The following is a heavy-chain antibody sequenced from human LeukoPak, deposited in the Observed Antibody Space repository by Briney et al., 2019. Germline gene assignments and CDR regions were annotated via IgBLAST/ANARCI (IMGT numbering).Heavy chain of an antibody. D-gene: IGHD6-13*01. Sequence: SETLSLTCTVSGGSISSSSYYWGWIRQPPGKGLEWIGSIYYSGSTYYNPSLKSRVTISVDTSKNQFSLKLSSVTAADTAVYYCARELYSSSWYGFWGYWGQGTLVTVSS. CDR2: IYYSGST. CDR1: GGSISSSSYY. V-gene: IGHV4-39*07. J-gene: IGHJ4*02. CDR3: ARELYSSSWYGFWGY.